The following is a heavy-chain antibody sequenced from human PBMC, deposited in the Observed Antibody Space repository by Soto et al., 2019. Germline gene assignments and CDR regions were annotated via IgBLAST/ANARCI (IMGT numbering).Heavy chain of an antibody. CDR2: IYWDDDE. V-gene: IGHV2-5*02. J-gene: IGHJ4*02. CDR1: GFSLTTRGVG. D-gene: IGHD5-18*01. CDR3: AHRPRGYSYHFDY. Sequence: QITLKESGPTLVKPTQTLTLTCTFSGFSLTTRGVGVGWIRHPPGKALEWLALIYWDDDEGYRPSLKTRLTITTDTSKNQVVLTMTNMDPVDTAIYYCAHRPRGYSYHFDYWGQGTLVTVSS.